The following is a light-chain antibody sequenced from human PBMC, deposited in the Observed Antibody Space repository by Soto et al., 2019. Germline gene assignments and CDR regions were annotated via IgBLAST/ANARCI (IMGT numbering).Light chain of an antibody. Sequence: ILMTQSPATLSVSPGERATLSCRASQSVSNNLAWYQQKPGQAPRLLIYDASTRATGSPATFSGSGSGTEFTLTISGLQSEDVAVYYWQQYNNWPPWTFGHGTKVEIK. J-gene: IGKJ1*01. CDR1: QSVSNN. CDR2: DAS. CDR3: QQYNNWPPWT. V-gene: IGKV3-15*01.